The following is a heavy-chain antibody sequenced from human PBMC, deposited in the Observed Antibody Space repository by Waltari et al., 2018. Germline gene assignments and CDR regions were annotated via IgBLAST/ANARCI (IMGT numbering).Heavy chain of an antibody. J-gene: IGHJ3*02. D-gene: IGHD5-12*01. CDR3: ASVGRGYTDSNAFDI. Sequence: QVQLVQSGAEVKKPGSSVKVSCKASGGTFSSYAISWVRQAPGQGLEWMGGHIPIFGTANYAQKFQGRVTITSDESTSTAYMELSSLRSEDTAVYYCASVGRGYTDSNAFDIWGQGTMVTVSS. CDR2: HIPIFGTA. V-gene: IGHV1-69*01. CDR1: GGTFSSYA.